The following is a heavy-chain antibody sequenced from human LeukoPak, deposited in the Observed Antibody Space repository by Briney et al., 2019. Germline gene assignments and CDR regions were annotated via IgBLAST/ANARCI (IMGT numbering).Heavy chain of an antibody. CDR2: ISAYNGNT. Sequence: GASVKVSCKASGYTFTSYGISWVRQAPGQGLEWMGWISAYNGNTNYAQKLQGRVTMTTDTSTSTAYMELRSLRSDDTAVYYCARDPDIVVVPAAKLLRFDDYWGQGTLVTVSS. CDR1: GYTFTSYG. CDR3: ARDPDIVVVPAAKLLRFDDY. V-gene: IGHV1-18*01. D-gene: IGHD2-2*01. J-gene: IGHJ4*02.